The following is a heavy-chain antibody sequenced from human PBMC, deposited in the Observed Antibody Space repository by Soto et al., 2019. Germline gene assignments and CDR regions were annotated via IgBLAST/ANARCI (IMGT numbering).Heavy chain of an antibody. D-gene: IGHD6-13*01. Sequence: ASVKVSCKVSGYSLTELSLHWVRQAPGKGLEWMGGFDPEADQTFYAQKFKGRVTVTEDTSTNTAYMELSSLRSDDTAVYYCAKGRSRWLKNTSWYVDIWGRGTLVTVS. J-gene: IGHJ2*01. V-gene: IGHV1-24*01. CDR2: FDPEADQT. CDR1: GYSLTELS. CDR3: AKGRSRWLKNTSWYVDI.